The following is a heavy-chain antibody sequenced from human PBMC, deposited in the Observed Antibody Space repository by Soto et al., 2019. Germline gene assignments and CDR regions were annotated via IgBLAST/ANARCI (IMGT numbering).Heavy chain of an antibody. CDR2: IKQDGSEK. D-gene: IGHD1-26*01. CDR1: GFMFSAYW. V-gene: IGHV3-7*05. Sequence: PGGSLRLSCGASGFMFSAYWMSWVRQAPGKGLEWVANIKQDGSEKKYVDSLKDRFTISRDNARNTVYLQMNSLRAEDTAVYYRARSEWELPSFEYWGPGTLVTVSS. CDR3: ARSEWELPSFEY. J-gene: IGHJ4*02.